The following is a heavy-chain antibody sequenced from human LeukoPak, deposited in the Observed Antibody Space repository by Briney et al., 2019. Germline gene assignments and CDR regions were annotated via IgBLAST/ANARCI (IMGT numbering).Heavy chain of an antibody. CDR2: IDWDGDK. Sequence: SGXTLVKPTQPLRLTCAFSGFSLNTSGMCVSWIRQPPGKALEWLARIDWDGDKFYSTSLETRLTISKDTSRNQVVLTMTNMDPVDTATYFCARFRGATGTTDSWGQGTLVTVSS. CDR3: ARFRGATGTTDS. J-gene: IGHJ4*02. CDR1: GFSLNTSGMC. D-gene: IGHD1-7*01. V-gene: IGHV2-70*17.